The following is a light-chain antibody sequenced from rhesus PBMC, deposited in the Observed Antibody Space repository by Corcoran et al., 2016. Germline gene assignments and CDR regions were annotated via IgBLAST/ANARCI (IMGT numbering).Light chain of an antibody. CDR2: AAS. J-gene: IGKJ1*01. V-gene: IGKV1-43*02. Sequence: DIQMTQSPSSLSASVGDRVTITCRASQGISTYLNWYQQKPGKAPKRLIYAASRLESGVPSRFSGSGSGTDFTLTISSLQPEDFATYYCLQYNSDPRTFGQGTKVEIK. CDR1: QGISTY. CDR3: LQYNSDPRT.